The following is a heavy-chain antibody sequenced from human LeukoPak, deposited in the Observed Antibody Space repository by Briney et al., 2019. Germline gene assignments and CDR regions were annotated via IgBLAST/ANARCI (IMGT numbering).Heavy chain of an antibody. Sequence: GGSLRLSCAASGFIFSSYGMHWVRQAPGKGLEWVAVISHDGSNIYYDVSVKGRFTISRDNAKNTLYLQMNSLRVDDTAVYYCAKDEAVGTTINLLLDYWGRGTLVTVSS. CDR1: GFIFSSYG. CDR2: ISHDGSNI. J-gene: IGHJ4*02. V-gene: IGHV3-30*18. CDR3: AKDEAVGTTINLLLDY. D-gene: IGHD1-1*01.